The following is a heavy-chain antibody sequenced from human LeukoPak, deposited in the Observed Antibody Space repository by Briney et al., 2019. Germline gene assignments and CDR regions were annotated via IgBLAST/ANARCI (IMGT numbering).Heavy chain of an antibody. CDR1: GYTFTGYY. CDR2: IKPKSGGT. V-gene: IGHV1-2*02. Sequence: ASVKVSCKASGYTFTGYYMHWVRQAPGQGLEWVGWIKPKSGGTNYAQKFQGRVTMTRDTSISTAYMELSRLTSDDTAVYYCLAFLEWLTPSDYWGQGTLVTVSS. CDR3: LAFLEWLTPSDY. J-gene: IGHJ4*02. D-gene: IGHD3-3*02.